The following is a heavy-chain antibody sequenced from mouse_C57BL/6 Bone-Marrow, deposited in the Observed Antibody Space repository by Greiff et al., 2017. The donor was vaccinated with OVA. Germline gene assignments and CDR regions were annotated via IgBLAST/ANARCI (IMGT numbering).Heavy chain of an antibody. D-gene: IGHD2-2*01. CDR3: ARDGYDWFAY. V-gene: IGHV5-4*01. CDR1: GFTFSSYA. Sequence: EVHLVESGGGLVKPGGSLKLSCAASGFTFSSYAMSWVRQTPEKRLEWVATISDGGSYTYYPDNVKGRFTISRDNAKNNLYLQMSHLKSDDTAMYYCARDGYDWFAYWGQGTLVTVSA. J-gene: IGHJ3*01. CDR2: ISDGGSYT.